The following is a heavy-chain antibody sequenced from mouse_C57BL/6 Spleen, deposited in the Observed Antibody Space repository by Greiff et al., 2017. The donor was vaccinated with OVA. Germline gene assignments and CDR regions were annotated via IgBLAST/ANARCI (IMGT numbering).Heavy chain of an antibody. CDR2: IWSGGST. CDR3: ARNPYSNHPYYFDY. Sequence: QVQLKQSGPGLVQPSQSLSITCTVSGFSLTSYGVHWVRQSPGKGLEWLGVIWSGGSTDYNAAFISRLSISKDNTKSQVFFKMNSLQADDTAIYYCARNPYSNHPYYFDYWGQGTTLTVSS. CDR1: GFSLTSYG. V-gene: IGHV2-2*01. J-gene: IGHJ2*01. D-gene: IGHD2-5*01.